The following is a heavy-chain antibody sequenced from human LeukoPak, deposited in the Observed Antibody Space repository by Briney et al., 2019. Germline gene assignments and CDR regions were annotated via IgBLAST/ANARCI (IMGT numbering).Heavy chain of an antibody. J-gene: IGHJ6*02. D-gene: IGHD1/OR15-1a*01. CDR1: GFTFSTFG. CDR3: ARDPGMGIWNSLNV. V-gene: IGHV3-33*01. CDR2: IWHDGSNK. Sequence: RGSLILSCAADGFTFSTFGMHWVRQAPGRWLEWVAVIWHDGSNKFYADSLKGRFTISRDNSKNTLYMQGNSLRAEDTAVYYCARDPGMGIWNSLNVWGQGTTVTVSS.